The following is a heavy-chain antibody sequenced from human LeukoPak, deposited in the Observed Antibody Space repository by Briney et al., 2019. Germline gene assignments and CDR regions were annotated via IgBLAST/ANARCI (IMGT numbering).Heavy chain of an antibody. CDR3: AKIGVVATSDY. CDR2: ISYDGSNK. Sequence: PGGSLRLSCAASGFTFSTSWMHWVRQAPGKGLEWVAVISYDGSNKYYADSVKGRFTISRDNSKNTLYLQMNSLRAEDTAVYYCAKIGVVATSDYWGQGTLVTVSS. CDR1: GFTFSTSW. D-gene: IGHD5-12*01. V-gene: IGHV3-30*18. J-gene: IGHJ4*02.